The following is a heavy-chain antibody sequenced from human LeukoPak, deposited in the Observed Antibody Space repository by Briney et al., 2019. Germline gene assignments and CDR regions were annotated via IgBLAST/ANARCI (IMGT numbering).Heavy chain of an antibody. J-gene: IGHJ4*02. V-gene: IGHV4-59*08. Sequence: SETLPLTCAVSGGSISGRYWSWIRQPPGKGLEWIANWRYDGSPNYTPSLESRATISLDTSKNQFSLRLTSVTAADTAVYYCVVTQKWLAFDYWGQGILVTVSS. CDR3: VVTQKWLAFDY. D-gene: IGHD6-19*01. CDR1: GGSISGRY. CDR2: WRYDGSP.